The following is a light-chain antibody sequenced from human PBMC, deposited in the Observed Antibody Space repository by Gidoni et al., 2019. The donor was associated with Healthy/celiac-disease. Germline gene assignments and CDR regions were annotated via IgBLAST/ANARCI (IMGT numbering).Light chain of an antibody. J-gene: IGLJ2*01. V-gene: IGLV2-14*01. Sequence: QSALTQPASVSGSPGQSITISCTGTSSDVGGYNYVSWYQHHQGQAPKLMIYEVSNRPSAVSNRFSGSKSSNTSSLTISGLQAEDEADYYFSSYTSSSTLVFGGGTKLTVL. CDR1: SSDVGGYNY. CDR2: EVS. CDR3: SSYTSSSTLV.